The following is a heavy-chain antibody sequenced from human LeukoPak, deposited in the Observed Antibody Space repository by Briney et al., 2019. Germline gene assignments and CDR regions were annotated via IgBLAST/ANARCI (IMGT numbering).Heavy chain of an antibody. J-gene: IGHJ5*02. CDR1: GGSISSYY. CDR2: IYYSGST. V-gene: IGHV4-39*01. D-gene: IGHD3-16*02. CDR3: ARQAVSRVYNWFDP. Sequence: SETLSLTCTVSGGSISSYYWGWIRQPPGKGLEWIGSIYYSGSTYYNPSLKSRVTISVDTSKNQFSLKLSSVTAADTAVYYCARQAVSRVYNWFDPWGQGTLVTVSS.